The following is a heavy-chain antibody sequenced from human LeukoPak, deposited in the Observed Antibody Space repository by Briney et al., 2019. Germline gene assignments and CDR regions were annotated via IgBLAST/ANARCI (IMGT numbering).Heavy chain of an antibody. J-gene: IGHJ4*02. Sequence: GGSLRLSCAASGFTFGTYWMSWVRQAPGKGLEWVANIKQDGSEKYYVDSVKGRFTISRDNAKNSLYLQMNSLRAEDTAVYYCAKRITMVRAPDYWGQGTLVTVSS. D-gene: IGHD3-10*01. CDR1: GFTFGTYW. V-gene: IGHV3-7*01. CDR2: IKQDGSEK. CDR3: AKRITMVRAPDY.